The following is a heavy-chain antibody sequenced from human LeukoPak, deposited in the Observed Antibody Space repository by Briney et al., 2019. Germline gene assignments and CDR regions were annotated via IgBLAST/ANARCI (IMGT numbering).Heavy chain of an antibody. V-gene: IGHV1-18*01. Sequence: ASVKVSCKSPGYNFDNYGIGWVRQAPGQGLEWMGWISPYSGNTNYGQKLQGRVTMTTDTSTNTAYMELRRLSLDDTPIYYCARGEFPLDAFDIWGQGTMATVSS. CDR2: ISPYSGNT. D-gene: IGHD3-10*01. J-gene: IGHJ3*02. CDR3: ARGEFPLDAFDI. CDR1: GYNFDNYG.